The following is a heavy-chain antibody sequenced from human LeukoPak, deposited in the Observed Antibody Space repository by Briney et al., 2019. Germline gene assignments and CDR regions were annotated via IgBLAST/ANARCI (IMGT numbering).Heavy chain of an antibody. J-gene: IGHJ3*02. Sequence: PSETLSLTCTVSGGSISGGYYCWSWIRQPPGKGRGWIVYIDYSGSTNYTPSLKSRVTISVDTSKNQFSLKLSSVTAADTAVYYCARVYPNSYSGSYHDAFDIWGQGTMVTVSS. V-gene: IGHV4-30-4*08. CDR2: IDYSGST. CDR3: ARVYPNSYSGSYHDAFDI. D-gene: IGHD1-26*01. CDR1: GGSISGGYYC.